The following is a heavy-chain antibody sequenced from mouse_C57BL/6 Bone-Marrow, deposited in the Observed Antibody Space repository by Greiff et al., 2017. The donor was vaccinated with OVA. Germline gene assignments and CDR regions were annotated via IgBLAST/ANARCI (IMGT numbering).Heavy chain of an antibody. J-gene: IGHJ1*03. CDR2: INYDGSST. V-gene: IGHV5-16*01. Sequence: EVQLQESEGGLVQPGSSMKLSCTASGFTFSDYYMAWVRQVPEKGLEWVANINYDGSSTYYLDSLKSRFIISRDNAKNILYLQMSSLKSEDTATYYCARGPHWYFDVWGTGTTVTVSS. CDR3: ARGPHWYFDV. CDR1: GFTFSDYY.